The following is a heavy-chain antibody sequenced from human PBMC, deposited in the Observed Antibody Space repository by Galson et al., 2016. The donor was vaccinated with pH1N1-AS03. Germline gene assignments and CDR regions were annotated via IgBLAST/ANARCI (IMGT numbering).Heavy chain of an antibody. CDR1: GYTFTSYY. J-gene: IGHJ6*02. V-gene: IGHV1-46*01. CDR2: FNPSDGNT. D-gene: IGHD4/OR15-4a*01. Sequence: SVKVSCKASGYTFTSYYIHWVRQAPGQGREWMGIFNPSDGNTNYAQRFQGRVTMTRDTSTSTVYMELSSLRSDDTAVYYCARVSAGLTGYYYAMDVWGQGTTVTVSS. CDR3: ARVSAGLTGYYYAMDV.